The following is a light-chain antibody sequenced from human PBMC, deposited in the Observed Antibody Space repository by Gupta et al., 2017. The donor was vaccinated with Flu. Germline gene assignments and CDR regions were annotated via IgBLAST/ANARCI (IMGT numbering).Light chain of an antibody. V-gene: IGKV1D-16*01. J-gene: IGKJ5*01. CDR3: RQYGDYPIT. CDR1: QSISNS. Sequence: DIQMTQSPSSLSASVGDRVIITCRASQSISNSLGWYQQKPQKALKSLIYGASSLQKGVPSRFSGSGSGREFTLTISSLQPEDFGTYYCRQYGDYPITFGQGTRLEIK. CDR2: GAS.